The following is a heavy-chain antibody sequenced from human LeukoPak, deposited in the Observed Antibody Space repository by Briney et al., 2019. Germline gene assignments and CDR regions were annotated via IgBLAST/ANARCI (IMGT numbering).Heavy chain of an antibody. Sequence: PSETLSLTCTVSGGSISSYYWSWIRQPAGKGLEWIGRIYTSGSTNYNPSLKSRVTMSVDTSKNQFSLKLSSVTAADTAVYYCASYARSSSWSYWFDPWGQGTLVTVSS. D-gene: IGHD6-13*01. CDR3: ASYARSSSWSYWFDP. J-gene: IGHJ5*02. V-gene: IGHV4-4*07. CDR1: GGSISSYY. CDR2: IYTSGST.